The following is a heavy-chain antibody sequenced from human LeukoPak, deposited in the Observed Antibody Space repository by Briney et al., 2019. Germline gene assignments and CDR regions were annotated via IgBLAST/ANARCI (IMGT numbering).Heavy chain of an antibody. CDR2: INHSGTT. V-gene: IGHV4-38-2*01. J-gene: IGHJ6*03. D-gene: IGHD2-21*02. CDR1: GYSISSGYY. CDR3: ARIYCGGDCRGYYYHYYMDV. Sequence: SETLSLTCSVSGYSISSGYYWGWIRQPPGKGLESIGTINHSGTTYYNPSLKSRVTISVDTSKNQFSLKLSSVTAADTAVYYCARIYCGGDCRGYYYHYYMDVWGKGTTVTISS.